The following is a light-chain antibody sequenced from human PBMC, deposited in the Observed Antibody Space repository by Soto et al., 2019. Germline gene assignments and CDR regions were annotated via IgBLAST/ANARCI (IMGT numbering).Light chain of an antibody. CDR3: HVEGT. CDR1: QSVSTN. Sequence: EIVMTQSPATLSVSPGERATLSCRASQSVSTNLAWYQQKPGQAPRLLIYGTTTRATGIPARFSGSGSGTDFTLTIRSLQSEDFAVYYCHVEGTFGQGTKLDIK. CDR2: GTT. J-gene: IGKJ2*02. V-gene: IGKV3-15*01.